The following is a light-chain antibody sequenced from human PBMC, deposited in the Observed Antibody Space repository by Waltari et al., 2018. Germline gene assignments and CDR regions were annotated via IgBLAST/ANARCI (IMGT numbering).Light chain of an antibody. CDR1: QSVSSSY. J-gene: IGKJ2*01. CDR3: QQYGGSPLYT. Sequence: EIVLTQSPGTLSLSPGQSATLSCRISQSVSSSYLGWYQQKPGQAPRLLIYATSSRAAGIPDKFSASASGTDFTLTISRLEPEDFAVYYCQQYGGSPLYTFGQGTKLEI. V-gene: IGKV3-20*01. CDR2: ATS.